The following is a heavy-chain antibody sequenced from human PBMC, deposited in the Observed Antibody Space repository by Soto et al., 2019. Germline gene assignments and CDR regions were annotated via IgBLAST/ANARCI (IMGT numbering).Heavy chain of an antibody. CDR3: AKDLTSTSRTPEL. D-gene: IGHD2-2*01. Sequence: GGSLRLSCGASGFTFSSYAMSWVRQAPGKGLEWVSAISDSGGSTYYADSMKGRFTISRDNSKNTLYLQMNSLRAEDTAIYYCAKDLTSTSRTPELWGQGTLVTVSS. CDR2: ISDSGGST. J-gene: IGHJ4*02. CDR1: GFTFSSYA. V-gene: IGHV3-23*01.